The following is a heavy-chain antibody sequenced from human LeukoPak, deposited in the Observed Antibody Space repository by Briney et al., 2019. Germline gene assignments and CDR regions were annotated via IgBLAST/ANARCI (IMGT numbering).Heavy chain of an antibody. Sequence: PGWSLRLSCAASGFTFSSYAMHWVRQAPGKGLEWVAVISYDGSNKYYADSVKGRFTISRDNSKNTLYLQMNSLRAEDTAVYYCARDQEDFWSGYYKYWGQGTLVTVSS. CDR1: GFTFSSYA. CDR3: ARDQEDFWSGYYKY. J-gene: IGHJ4*02. D-gene: IGHD3-3*01. CDR2: ISYDGSNK. V-gene: IGHV3-30-3*01.